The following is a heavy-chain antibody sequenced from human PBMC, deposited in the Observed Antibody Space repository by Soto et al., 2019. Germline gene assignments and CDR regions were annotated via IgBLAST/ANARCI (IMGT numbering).Heavy chain of an antibody. J-gene: IGHJ4*02. CDR3: AKDGGVGRTQWLSRYYFDY. Sequence: PGGFLRLSCAASGFTFISYAMSWVRQAPGKGLEWVSAISGSGGSTYYADSVKGRFTISRDNSKNTLYLQMNSLRAEDTAVYYCAKDGGVGRTQWLSRYYFDYWGQGTLVTVSS. V-gene: IGHV3-23*01. CDR2: ISGSGGST. CDR1: GFTFISYA. D-gene: IGHD3-16*01.